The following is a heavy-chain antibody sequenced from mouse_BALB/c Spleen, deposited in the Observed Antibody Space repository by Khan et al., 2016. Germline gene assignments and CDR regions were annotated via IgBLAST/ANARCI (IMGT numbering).Heavy chain of an antibody. D-gene: IGHD2-1*01. CDR1: GYSFTGYY. V-gene: IGHV1-26*01. CDR2: VNPNNGGT. CDR3: ASVGGHYVG. Sequence: VQLQQSGPDLVKPGASVNISCKASGYSFTGYYMHWVKESHGKSLEWIGRVNPNNGGTSYNQKFKGKAILTVDKSSSIAYMELRSLTSEDSGVYYCASVGGHYVGWGQGTTLTVSS. J-gene: IGHJ2*01.